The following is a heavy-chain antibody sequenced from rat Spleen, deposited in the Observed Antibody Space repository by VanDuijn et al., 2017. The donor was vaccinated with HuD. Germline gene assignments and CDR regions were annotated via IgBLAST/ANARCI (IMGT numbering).Heavy chain of an antibody. CDR2: IIYDGSRT. D-gene: IGHD1-7*01. CDR3: ATPRDTAGIPP. Sequence: EVQLVESGGGLVQPGRSLKLSCAASGFTFSDYNMAWVRQAPTQGLEWVATIIYDGSRTYYRDSVKGRFTISRDNAKSTLYLQMDKLRSEDTANYYCATPRDTAGIPPWGQGVMVTVSS. V-gene: IGHV5S10*01. CDR1: GFTFSDYN. J-gene: IGHJ2*01.